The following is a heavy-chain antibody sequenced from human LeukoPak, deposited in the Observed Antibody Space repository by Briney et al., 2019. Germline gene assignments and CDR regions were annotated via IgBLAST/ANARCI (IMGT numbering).Heavy chain of an antibody. CDR3: TRGWTH. CDR2: INPDSGDT. V-gene: IGHV1-8*03. J-gene: IGHJ4*02. D-gene: IGHD1-1*01. CDR1: GYTFNTED. Sequence: ASVRVSCKASGYTFNTEDINWVRQATGQGLEWMGWINPDSGDTGYAQKFQGRVTISRSTSIRTAYMELSNLRSEDTAVYYCTRGWTHWGQGTLVTVSS.